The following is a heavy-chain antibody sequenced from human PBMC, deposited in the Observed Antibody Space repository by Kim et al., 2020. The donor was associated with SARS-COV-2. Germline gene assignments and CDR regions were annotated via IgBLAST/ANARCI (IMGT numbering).Heavy chain of an antibody. CDR1: GGSISSYY. Sequence: SETLSLTCTVSGGSISSYYWSWIRQPPGKGLEWIGYIYYSGSTNYNPSLKSRVTISVDTSKNQFSLKLSSVTAADTAVYYCARDPRYYDFWSGWDVWGQGTTVTVSS. CDR3: ARDPRYYDFWSGWDV. V-gene: IGHV4-59*13. D-gene: IGHD3-3*01. CDR2: IYYSGST. J-gene: IGHJ6*02.